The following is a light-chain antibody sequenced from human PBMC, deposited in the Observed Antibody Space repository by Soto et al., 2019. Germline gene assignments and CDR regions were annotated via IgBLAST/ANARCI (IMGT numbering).Light chain of an antibody. Sequence: IQITQSPSTLSASVGDRVTITCRASQTISSWLAWYQQKPGKAPKLLIYKASSLESGVPSRFSGSGSGTEFTLTISSLQPDDFATYYCQQYNSYSWTFGQGTRLEIK. CDR2: KAS. J-gene: IGKJ5*01. CDR3: QQYNSYSWT. CDR1: QTISSW. V-gene: IGKV1-5*03.